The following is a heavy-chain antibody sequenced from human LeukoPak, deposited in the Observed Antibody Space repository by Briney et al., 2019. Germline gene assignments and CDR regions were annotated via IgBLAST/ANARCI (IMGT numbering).Heavy chain of an antibody. Sequence: PSETLSLTCTVSGGSISSYYWSWIRQPPGKGLEWIGYIYYSGSTNYNPSLKSRVTISVDTSKNQFSLKLSSVTAADTAVYYCASSGGYCSSTSCYTNWFGPWGQGTLVTVSS. CDR1: GGSISSYY. J-gene: IGHJ5*02. V-gene: IGHV4-59*01. D-gene: IGHD2-2*02. CDR2: IYYSGST. CDR3: ASSGGYCSSTSCYTNWFGP.